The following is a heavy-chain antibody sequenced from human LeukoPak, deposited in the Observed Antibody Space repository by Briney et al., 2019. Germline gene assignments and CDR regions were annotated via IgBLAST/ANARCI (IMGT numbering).Heavy chain of an antibody. D-gene: IGHD2-15*01. Sequence: PGGSLRLSCAASGFTFSSYAMSWVRQAPGKGLVWVSTITDSSGNTFYADSVKGRFTISRDNSKNTLYLQMNSLRAEDTAVYYCAKRGASYYFDYWGQGTLVTVSS. CDR3: AKRGASYYFDY. CDR2: ITDSSGNT. V-gene: IGHV3-23*01. J-gene: IGHJ4*02. CDR1: GFTFSSYA.